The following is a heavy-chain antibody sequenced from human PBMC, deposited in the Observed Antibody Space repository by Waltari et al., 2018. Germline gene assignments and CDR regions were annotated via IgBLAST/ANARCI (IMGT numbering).Heavy chain of an antibody. J-gene: IGHJ4*02. CDR2: IYGGGST. CDR3: ARDWNGDYVVEN. D-gene: IGHD4-17*01. Sequence: EVQLVESGGGLVQPGGSLRLSCAASGLSVRDNYMGWVRQVPGKGLEWVSVIYGGGSTNYADSGKGRFTISRDNSKNTVHLQMNSLRAEDTAVYYCARDWNGDYVVENWGQGTLVTVSS. V-gene: IGHV3-66*01. CDR1: GLSVRDNY.